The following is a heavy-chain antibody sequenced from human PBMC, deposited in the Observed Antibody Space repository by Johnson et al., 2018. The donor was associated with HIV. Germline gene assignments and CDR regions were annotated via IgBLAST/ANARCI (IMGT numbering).Heavy chain of an antibody. D-gene: IGHD2-8*02. CDR1: GFTFGDYY. CDR3: AKSGLFVLVVYAPDVFDI. CDR2: ISYDGSNK. V-gene: IGHV3-30*18. J-gene: IGHJ3*02. Sequence: QVQLVESGGGLVKPGGSLRLSCAASGFTFGDYYMSWIRQAPGKGLEWVAVISYDGSNKYYADSVKGRFTISRDNSKNTLHLQMNSLRAEDTAVYYCAKSGLFVLVVYAPDVFDIWGQGTMVTVSS.